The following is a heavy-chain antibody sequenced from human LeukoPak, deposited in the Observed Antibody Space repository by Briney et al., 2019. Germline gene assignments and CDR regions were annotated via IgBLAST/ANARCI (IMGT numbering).Heavy chain of an antibody. V-gene: IGHV4-59*01. CDR1: DDSITMYY. CDR2: IYYSGST. Sequence: PSETLSLTCSVSDDSITMYYWTWIRQPPGKGLEGIGYIYYSGSTNYNPSLKSRVTISVDTSKNQFSLKLSSVTAADTAVYYCARVGSYYYYYMDVWGKGTTVTVSS. CDR3: ARVGSYYYYYMDV. J-gene: IGHJ6*03.